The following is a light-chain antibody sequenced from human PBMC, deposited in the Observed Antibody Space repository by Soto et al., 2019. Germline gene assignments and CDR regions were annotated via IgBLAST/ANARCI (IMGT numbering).Light chain of an antibody. V-gene: IGKV3-20*01. CDR1: QSVSSTF. CDR2: GSS. CDR3: QQFDNSVT. J-gene: IGKJ1*01. Sequence: EIVLTQSPGCLSLSPGERATLSCRASQSVSSTFFAWYQQRPGQAPRLLMYGSSSRATGIPERFSGSGSWTDFTHTIVRLEPEDFAVYYCQQFDNSVTFGQGTKVEI.